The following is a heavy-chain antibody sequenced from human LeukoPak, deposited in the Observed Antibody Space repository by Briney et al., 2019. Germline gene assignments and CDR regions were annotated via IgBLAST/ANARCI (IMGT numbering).Heavy chain of an antibody. D-gene: IGHD3-10*01. CDR1: GGSISSYY. CDR3: ARRITLYGMDV. J-gene: IGHJ6*02. Sequence: SETLSLTCTVSGGSISSYYWSWIRQPPGKGLEWIGYIYYSGSTNYNPSLKSRVTISVDTSKNQFSLKLTSVTAADTAVYYCARRITLYGMDVWAKGPRSPSP. CDR2: IYYSGST. V-gene: IGHV4-59*08.